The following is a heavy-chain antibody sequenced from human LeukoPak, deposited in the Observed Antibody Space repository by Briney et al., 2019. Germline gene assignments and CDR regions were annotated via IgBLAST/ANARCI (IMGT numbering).Heavy chain of an antibody. CDR2: ISAYNGNT. J-gene: IGHJ3*02. CDR1: GYTFTSYG. Sequence: ASVKVSCKASGYTFTSYGISWVRQAPGQGLEWMGWISAYNGNTNYAQKLQGRVTMTTDTSTSTAYRELRSLRSDDTAVYYCARVGGGDLHDAFDIWGQGTMVTVSS. V-gene: IGHV1-18*01. CDR3: ARVGGGDLHDAFDI. D-gene: IGHD2-21*02.